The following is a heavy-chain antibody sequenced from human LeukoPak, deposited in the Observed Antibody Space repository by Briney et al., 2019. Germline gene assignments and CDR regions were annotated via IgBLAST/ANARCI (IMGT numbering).Heavy chain of an antibody. CDR1: GGSFSGYY. J-gene: IGHJ5*02. V-gene: IGHV4-34*01. CDR2: IYYSGST. D-gene: IGHD4-11*01. Sequence: SETLSLTCAVYGGSFSGYYWSWIRQPPGKGLEWIGSIYYSGSTYYNPSLKSRVTISVDTSKNQFSLKLSSVTAADTAVYYCARLSNYGTNWFDPWGQGTLVTVSS. CDR3: ARLSNYGTNWFDP.